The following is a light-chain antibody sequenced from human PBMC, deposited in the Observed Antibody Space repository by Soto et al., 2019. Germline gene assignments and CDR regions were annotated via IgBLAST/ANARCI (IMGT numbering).Light chain of an antibody. CDR1: SSDVGGYNY. V-gene: IGLV2-14*01. CDR2: EVS. CDR3: SSYTVTTTLV. Sequence: QSALTQPASVSGSPGQSITISCTGTSSDVGGYNYVSWYQQHPGKAPKLMIYEVSNRPSGVSHRFSGSKSGNTASLTISGLQDEEDADYYCSSYTVTTTLVFGGGTQLTVL. J-gene: IGLJ2*01.